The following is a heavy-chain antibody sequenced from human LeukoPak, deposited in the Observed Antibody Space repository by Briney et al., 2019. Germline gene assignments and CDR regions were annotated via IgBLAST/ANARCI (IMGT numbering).Heavy chain of an antibody. Sequence: PGGSLRLSCAASGFTFSDYYMSWIRQAPGQGLEWVAYIRHSSGFTNYADSVKGRFAVSRDNAKNSLYLQMDSLRAEDTAIYYCAKLFKAYSSSWIDYWGQGNLFTVSS. J-gene: IGHJ4*02. CDR3: AKLFKAYSSSWIDY. D-gene: IGHD6-13*01. V-gene: IGHV3-11*03. CDR1: GFTFSDYY. CDR2: IRHSSGFT.